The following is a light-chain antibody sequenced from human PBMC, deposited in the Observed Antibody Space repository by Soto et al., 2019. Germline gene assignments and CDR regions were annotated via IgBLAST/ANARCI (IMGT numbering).Light chain of an antibody. CDR3: QQYGSSPYT. CDR1: QSVSSNF. CDR2: AAS. J-gene: IGKJ2*01. V-gene: IGKV3-20*01. Sequence: EIVLTQSPGTLSLSPGDRATLSCRASQSVSSNFLAWYQQKPGQAPRLLIYAASRRATGIPDRFSGSGSGTDFSLAISRLEPEDFAVYYCQQYGSSPYTFGQGTKLEIK.